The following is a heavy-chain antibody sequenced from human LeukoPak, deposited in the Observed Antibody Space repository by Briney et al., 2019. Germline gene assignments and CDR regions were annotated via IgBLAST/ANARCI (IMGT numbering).Heavy chain of an antibody. J-gene: IGHJ2*01. Sequence: SETLSLTCGVSGGSITSTNYWTWVRQPPGKGLEWIGHIYYNGNTNYNPSLKSRVTISVDTSKNQFSLKLSSVTAADTAVYYCARPGSRGFWYFDFWGRGTLVTVSS. D-gene: IGHD3-10*01. CDR1: GGSITSTNY. CDR3: ARPGSRGFWYFDF. V-gene: IGHV4-59*08. CDR2: IYYNGNT.